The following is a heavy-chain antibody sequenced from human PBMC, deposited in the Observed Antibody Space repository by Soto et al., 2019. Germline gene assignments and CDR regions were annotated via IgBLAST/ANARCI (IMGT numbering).Heavy chain of an antibody. CDR1: GYTFTSYG. D-gene: IGHD3-3*01. V-gene: IGHV1-18*01. CDR2: ISAYNGNT. CDR3: ARGFGEVWSGYDYYYYMDV. Sequence: QVQLVQSGAEVKKPGASVKVSCKASGYTFTSYGISWVRQAPGQGLVWMGWISAYNGNTNYAQKLKGRVTMTTDTSTSTAYMELRSLRSDDTDVYYCARGFGEVWSGYDYYYYMDVWGKGTPVTVSS. J-gene: IGHJ6*03.